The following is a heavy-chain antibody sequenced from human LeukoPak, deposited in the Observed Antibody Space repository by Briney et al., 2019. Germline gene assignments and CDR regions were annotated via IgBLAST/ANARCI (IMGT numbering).Heavy chain of an antibody. J-gene: IGHJ4*03. V-gene: IGHV4-38-2*01. CDR2: THDGSNN. CDR3: ASRVVPGATYHLRY. Sequence: SETLSLTCAVSGFTFSSCYLRGWRRPPGRERLEWIGSTHDGSNNYYNPSVKSRFTISSDTSKNHYSLKLTSVTAADTAEYYCASRVVPGATYHLRYWGQRIPRTLSS. CDR1: GFTFSSCYL. D-gene: IGHD2-2*01.